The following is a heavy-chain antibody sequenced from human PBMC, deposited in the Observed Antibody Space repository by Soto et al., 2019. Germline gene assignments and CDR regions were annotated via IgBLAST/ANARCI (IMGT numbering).Heavy chain of an antibody. V-gene: IGHV1-24*01. D-gene: IGHD6-19*01. CDR3: AACIAVAGSKADDAFDI. CDR1: GYTLTELS. J-gene: IGHJ3*02. CDR2: FDPEDGET. Sequence: ASVKVSCTVSGYTLTELSMHWVRQAPGKGLEWMGGFDPEDGETIYAQKFQGRVTMTEDTSTDTAYMELSSLRSEDTAVYYCAACIAVAGSKADDAFDIWGQGTMVTVSS.